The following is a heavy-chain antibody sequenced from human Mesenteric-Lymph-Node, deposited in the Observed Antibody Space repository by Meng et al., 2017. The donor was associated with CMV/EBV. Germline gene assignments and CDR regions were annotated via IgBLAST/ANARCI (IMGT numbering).Heavy chain of an antibody. D-gene: IGHD5/OR15-5a*01. Sequence: GESLKISCAASGFTVSTTYLSWVRQAPGKGLECVAVIYSTGGTYYADSVRGRFAISRDNSKNTLFLQMNDLRAEDTAVYYCARASLHAYMDVWGQGTTVTVSS. CDR3: ARASLHAYMDV. J-gene: IGHJ6*03. V-gene: IGHV3-53*01. CDR1: GFTVSTTY. CDR2: IYSTGGT.